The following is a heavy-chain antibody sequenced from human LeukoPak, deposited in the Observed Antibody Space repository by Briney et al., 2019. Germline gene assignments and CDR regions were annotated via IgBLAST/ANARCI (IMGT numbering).Heavy chain of an antibody. CDR1: GFTFSDYY. J-gene: IGHJ6*02. Sequence: GGSLRLSCAASGFTFSDYYMSWIRQAPGKGLEWVSYISSSSSYTNYADSVKGLFTISRDNAKNSLYLQMTSLRAEDTAVYYCEKDGYSSSWYLPDYYYYGMDVWGQGTTVTVSS. V-gene: IGHV3-11*06. CDR2: ISSSSSYT. D-gene: IGHD6-13*01. CDR3: EKDGYSSSWYLPDYYYYGMDV.